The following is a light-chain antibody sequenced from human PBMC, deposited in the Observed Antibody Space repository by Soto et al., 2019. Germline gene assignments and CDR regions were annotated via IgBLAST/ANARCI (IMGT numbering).Light chain of an antibody. J-gene: IGKJ4*01. CDR1: QSISSW. V-gene: IGKV1-5*01. CDR2: DAS. Sequence: PPTMTDYVGDRVTITCRASQSISSWLAWYQQKLGRAPRLLIYDASSLESGVPSRFSGSGYGTEFTLTISSLQLHDLETAYYQQYKSHPSRTFGRGTKVDIK. CDR3: QQYKSHPSRT.